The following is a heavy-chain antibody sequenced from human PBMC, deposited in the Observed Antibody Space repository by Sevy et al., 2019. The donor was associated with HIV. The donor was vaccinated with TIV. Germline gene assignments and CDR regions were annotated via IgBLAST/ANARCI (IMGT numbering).Heavy chain of an antibody. V-gene: IGHV4-34*01. CDR2: INHSGST. CDR1: GGSFSGYY. CDR3: ARGGITMIVVVNAHSYDY. D-gene: IGHD3-22*01. J-gene: IGHJ4*02. Sequence: SETLSLTCAVYGGSFSGYYWSWIRQPPGKGLEWIGEINHSGSTNYNPSLKSRVTISVDTSKNQFSLKPSSVTAADTAVYYCARGGITMIVVVNAHSYDYWGQGTLVTVSS.